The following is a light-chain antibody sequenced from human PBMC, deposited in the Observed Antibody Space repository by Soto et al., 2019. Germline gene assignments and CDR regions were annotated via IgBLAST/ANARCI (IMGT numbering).Light chain of an antibody. V-gene: IGLV2-8*01. CDR1: SSDVGGHNY. CDR2: EVI. J-gene: IGLJ2*01. Sequence: QSALTQPPSASGSPGQSVTISCTGTSSDVGGHNYVSWYQQHPGKAPKLLIYEVIQRPSGVPDRFSGSESGNTASLTVSGLQAEDEADYYCTSYAGSDNVIFGGGTKLTVL. CDR3: TSYAGSDNVI.